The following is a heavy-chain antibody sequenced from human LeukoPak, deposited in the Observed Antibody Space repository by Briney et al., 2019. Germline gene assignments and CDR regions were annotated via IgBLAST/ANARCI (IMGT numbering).Heavy chain of an antibody. D-gene: IGHD2-21*01. Sequence: PSETLSLTCTVSGGSISIYYWSWIRQPPGKGLEWIGYIYYSGSTNYNPSLKSRVTISVDTSKNQFSLKLSSVTAADTAVYYCARFVFPDAFDIWGQGTMVTVSS. V-gene: IGHV4-59*08. CDR3: ARFVFPDAFDI. J-gene: IGHJ3*02. CDR1: GGSISIYY. CDR2: IYYSGST.